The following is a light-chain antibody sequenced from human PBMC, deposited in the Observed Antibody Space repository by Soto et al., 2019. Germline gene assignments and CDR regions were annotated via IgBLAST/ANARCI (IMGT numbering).Light chain of an antibody. Sequence: QSALTQPASVSGSPGQSITISCTGTSSDVGGYNYVSWYQQHPGKAPKLIIYEVSNRPSGVSNRFSGSKSDNTASLNISGLQAEDEADYYCSSYTSSNTYVFGTGTKLTVL. V-gene: IGLV2-14*01. CDR2: EVS. CDR1: SSDVGGYNY. J-gene: IGLJ1*01. CDR3: SSYTSSNTYV.